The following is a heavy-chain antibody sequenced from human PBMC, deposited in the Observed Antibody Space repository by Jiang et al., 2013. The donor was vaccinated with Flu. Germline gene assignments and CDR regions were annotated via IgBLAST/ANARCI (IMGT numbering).Heavy chain of an antibody. Sequence: SGPGLVKPSETLSLACTVSGVSMTSSFWSWIRQSPGTGLEWIGYISYTGNTYYNPSLKSRVAISLDTSKDQFSLSMSSVTAADTAVYYCARLTKMSTIDSFDYWGQGTLVTVSS. J-gene: IGHJ4*02. D-gene: IGHD5-24*01. CDR2: ISYTGNT. CDR1: GVSMTSSF. V-gene: IGHV4-59*01. CDR3: ARLTKMSTIDSFDY.